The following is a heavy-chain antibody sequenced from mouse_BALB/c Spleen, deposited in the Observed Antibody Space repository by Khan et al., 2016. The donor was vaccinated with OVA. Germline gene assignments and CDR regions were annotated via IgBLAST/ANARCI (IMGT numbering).Heavy chain of an antibody. CDR3: ARSTYRYAFAY. Sequence: EVQLQESGPSLVKPSQTLSLTCSVTGDSITSGYWCWIRKFPGNKLEYMGYILSSGSTYYNPSLKSRISITRHTSQNQYYRQLDSVTTEETATYYCARSTYRYAFAYWGQGTLVTVSA. D-gene: IGHD2-14*01. V-gene: IGHV3-8*02. J-gene: IGHJ3*01. CDR2: ILSSGST. CDR1: GDSITSGY.